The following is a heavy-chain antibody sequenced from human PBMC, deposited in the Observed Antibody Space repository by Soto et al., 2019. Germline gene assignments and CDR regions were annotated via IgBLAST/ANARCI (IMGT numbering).Heavy chain of an antibody. CDR3: ARDRAPYKEHRRYYRMDV. V-gene: IGHV4-61*01. J-gene: IGHJ6*02. CDR1: GGSVNSGNYY. CDR2: MSHSGGT. D-gene: IGHD1-20*01. Sequence: SETLSLTCAVFGGSVNSGNYYWSWIRQPPGKGLEWIGEMSHSGGTHFNPSLKSRVTISVDTSKNQFSLKLSSVTAADTAVYYCARDRAPYKEHRRYYRMDVSGQGTTVTVSS.